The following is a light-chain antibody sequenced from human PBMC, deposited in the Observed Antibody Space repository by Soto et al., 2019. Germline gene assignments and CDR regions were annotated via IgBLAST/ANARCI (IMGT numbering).Light chain of an antibody. Sequence: QSVLTQPASVSGSPGQSITISCTGTSSDVGGYHYVSWYQQHPGKAPKLMIYDVSNRPSGVSNRFSGSKSGNTASLTISGLQAEDEADYYCSSYTSSSTPVVFGGGPKLTVL. CDR3: SSYTSSSTPVV. J-gene: IGLJ2*01. V-gene: IGLV2-14*01. CDR1: SSDVGGYHY. CDR2: DVS.